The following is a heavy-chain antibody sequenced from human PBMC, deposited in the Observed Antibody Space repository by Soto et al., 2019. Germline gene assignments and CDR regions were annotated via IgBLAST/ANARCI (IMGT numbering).Heavy chain of an antibody. Sequence: GGSLRLSCAASGFTFSSYAMSWVRQAPGKGLEWVSAISGSGGSTYYADSVKGRFTISRDNSKNTLYLQMNSLRAEDTAVYYCAKRDTYYYDSSGYWPAPLFDYWGQGTLVTVSS. J-gene: IGHJ4*02. CDR2: ISGSGGST. V-gene: IGHV3-23*01. CDR1: GFTFSSYA. D-gene: IGHD3-22*01. CDR3: AKRDTYYYDSSGYWPAPLFDY.